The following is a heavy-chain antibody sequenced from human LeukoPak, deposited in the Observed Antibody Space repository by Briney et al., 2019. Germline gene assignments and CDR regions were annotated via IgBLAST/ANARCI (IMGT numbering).Heavy chain of an antibody. V-gene: IGHV3-72*01. CDR3: ARGCTDYSNFQFDF. CDR1: GFTFSAHY. Sequence: PGGSLRLSCAASGFTFSAHYMDWVRQAPGKGLEWVGRTRSKPNSYKTEYAASVKGRFTISRDESKNSVYLQMNSLKTEDTAVYYCARGCTDYSNFQFDFWGQGILVTVSS. J-gene: IGHJ4*02. D-gene: IGHD4-11*01. CDR2: TRSKPNSYKT.